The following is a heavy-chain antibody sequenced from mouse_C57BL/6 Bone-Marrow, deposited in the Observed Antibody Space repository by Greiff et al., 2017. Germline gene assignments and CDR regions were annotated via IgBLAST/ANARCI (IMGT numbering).Heavy chain of an antibody. CDR3: TSGGGSPDY. V-gene: IGHV14-1*01. CDR1: GFNIKDYY. J-gene: IGHJ2*01. CDR2: IDPEDGDT. Sequence: EVQLQQSGAELVRPGASVKLSCTASGFNIKDYYMHWVKQRPEQGLEWIGRIDPEDGDTEYAPKFQDKATMTADTSSNTAYLQLSSLTSEATAVYYCTSGGGSPDYWCQGTTLPVSS.